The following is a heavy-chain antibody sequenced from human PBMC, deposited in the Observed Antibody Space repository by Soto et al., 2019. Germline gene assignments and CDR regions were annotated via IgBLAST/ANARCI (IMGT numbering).Heavy chain of an antibody. J-gene: IGHJ3*02. CDR1: GFTFSSYE. Sequence: EVQLVESGGGLVQPGGSLRLSCAASGFTFSSYEMNWVRQAPGKGLEWVSYISSSGSTIYYADSVKGRFTISRDNAKNSLYLQMNSLRAEDTAVYYCARVYSSGYYYGFYAFDIWGQGTMVTVSS. V-gene: IGHV3-48*03. D-gene: IGHD3-22*01. CDR2: ISSSGSTI. CDR3: ARVYSSGYYYGFYAFDI.